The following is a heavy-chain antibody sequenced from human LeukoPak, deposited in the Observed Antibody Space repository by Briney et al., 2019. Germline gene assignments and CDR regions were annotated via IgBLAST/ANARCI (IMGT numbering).Heavy chain of an antibody. J-gene: IGHJ4*02. V-gene: IGHV4-59*08. D-gene: IGHD2-15*01. Sequence: PSETLSLTCTVSGGSISSYYWSWIRQPPGKGLEWVAYIFHSGDTNYNPSLRSRITISIDTSKNQFSLKLRSVTAADTAVYYCARQPYRSGAYYFDYWGQGTLITVSS. CDR3: ARQPYRSGAYYFDY. CDR1: GGSISSYY. CDR2: IFHSGDT.